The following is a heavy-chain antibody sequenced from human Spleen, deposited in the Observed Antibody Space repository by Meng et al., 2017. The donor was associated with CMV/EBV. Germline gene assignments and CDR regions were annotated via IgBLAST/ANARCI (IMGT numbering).Heavy chain of an antibody. CDR2: INPNSGGT. D-gene: IGHD1-1*01. V-gene: IGHV1-2*02. CDR1: GYTFTDYY. Sequence: ASVKVSCKASGYTFTDYYIYWVRQAPGQGLEWMGWINPNSGGTNYGQRFQGRVTMTRDTSISTAYMELNRLRSDDTAVYYCARDQSQTMGWVYYFDYWGQGTLVTVSS. CDR3: ARDQSQTMGWVYYFDY. J-gene: IGHJ4*02.